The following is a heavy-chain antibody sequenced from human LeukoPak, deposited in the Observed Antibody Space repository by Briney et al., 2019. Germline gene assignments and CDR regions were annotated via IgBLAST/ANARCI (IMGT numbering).Heavy chain of an antibody. CDR3: ARGDSTVTPKYFQY. V-gene: IGHV4-38-2*02. D-gene: IGHD4-23*01. Sequence: SETLSLTCTVSGYSISSGYYWGWIRQPPGKGLEWIGSIYHSGSTYYNPSLKSRVTISIDTSKNQFSLKLSSVTAADTAVYYCARGDSTVTPKYFQYWGQGTLVTVSS. CDR2: IYHSGST. J-gene: IGHJ1*01. CDR1: GYSISSGYY.